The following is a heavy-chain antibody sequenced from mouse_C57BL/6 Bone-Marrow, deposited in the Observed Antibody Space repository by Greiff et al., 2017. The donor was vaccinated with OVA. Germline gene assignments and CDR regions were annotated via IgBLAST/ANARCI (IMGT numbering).Heavy chain of an antibody. V-gene: IGHV6-6*01. Sequence: EVQLVESGGGLVQPGGSMKLSCAASGFTFSDAWMDWVRQSPEKGLEWVAEIRNKANNHATYYAESVKGRFTISRDDSKSSVYLQMNSLRAEDTGIYYCTRVLLRKDYAMDYWGQGTSVTVSS. CDR3: TRVLLRKDYAMDY. D-gene: IGHD1-1*01. CDR2: IRNKANNHAT. J-gene: IGHJ4*01. CDR1: GFTFSDAW.